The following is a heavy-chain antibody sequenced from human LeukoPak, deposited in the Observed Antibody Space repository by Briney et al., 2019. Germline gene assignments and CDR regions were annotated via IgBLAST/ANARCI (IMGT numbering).Heavy chain of an antibody. CDR1: GGSISSYY. J-gene: IGHJ5*02. Sequence: SETLSLTCTVSGGSISSYYWGWFRQPPGKGLEWIGYIYHSGSTNYNPSLKSRVTISIDTSKKKFSLKLSSVTAADTAVYYCARHYGSTRTEFDPWGQGTLVTVSS. D-gene: IGHD3-10*01. V-gene: IGHV4-59*08. CDR3: ARHYGSTRTEFDP. CDR2: IYHSGST.